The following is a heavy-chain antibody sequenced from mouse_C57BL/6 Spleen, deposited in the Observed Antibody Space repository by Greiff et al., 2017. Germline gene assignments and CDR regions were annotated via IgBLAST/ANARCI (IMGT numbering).Heavy chain of an antibody. J-gene: IGHJ3*01. V-gene: IGHV1-69*01. CDR3: AGRAYDYDVDY. CDR1: GYTFTSYW. D-gene: IGHD2-4*01. Sequence: VQLQQPGAELVMPGASVKLSCKASGYTFTSYWMHWVKQRPGQGLEWIGEIDPSDSYTNYNKKFKGKSTLTVDKSSSTAYMQLSSLTSEDSAVYYCAGRAYDYDVDYWGQGTLVTVSA. CDR2: IDPSDSYT.